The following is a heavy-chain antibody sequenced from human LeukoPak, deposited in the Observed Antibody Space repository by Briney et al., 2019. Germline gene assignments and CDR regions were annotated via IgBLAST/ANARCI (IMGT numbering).Heavy chain of an antibody. CDR2: IYSDNT. J-gene: IGHJ4*02. CDR3: AKDKAVAGADYFDY. V-gene: IGHV3-66*03. D-gene: IGHD6-19*01. Sequence: GGSLRLSCTVSGFTVSSNSMSWVRQAPGKGLEWVSFIYSDNTHYSDSVKGRFTISRDNSKNTLYLQMNSLRPEDTAVYYCAKDKAVAGADYFDYWGQGTLVTVSS. CDR1: GFTVSSNS.